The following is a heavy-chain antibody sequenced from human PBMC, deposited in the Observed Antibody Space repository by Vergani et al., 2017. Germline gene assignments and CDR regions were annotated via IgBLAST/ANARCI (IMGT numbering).Heavy chain of an antibody. CDR2: ISGSGGST. V-gene: IGHV3-23*01. D-gene: IGHD6-13*01. Sequence: EVQLLESGGGLVQPGGSLRLSCAASGFTFSSYAMSWVRQAPGKGLEWVSAISGSGGSTYYADSVKGRFTISRDNSKNTLYLQMNSLRAEDTAVYYCARVSSSSWSHFDYWGQGTLVTVSS. CDR3: ARVSSSSWSHFDY. J-gene: IGHJ4*02. CDR1: GFTFSSYA.